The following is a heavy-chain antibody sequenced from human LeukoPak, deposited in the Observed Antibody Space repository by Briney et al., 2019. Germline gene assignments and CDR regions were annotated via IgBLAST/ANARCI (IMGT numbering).Heavy chain of an antibody. J-gene: IGHJ4*02. V-gene: IGHV3-66*04. CDR3: AKPYYYGSRSYMDY. CDR2: IYSGGST. Sequence: GGSLRLSCAASGFTFSGYWMSWVRQAPGRGLEWVSLIYSGGSTYYADSVKDRFTISRDNSKNMLYLQMNSLRAEDTAVYYCAKPYYYGSRSYMDYWGQGTLVTVSS. D-gene: IGHD3-10*01. CDR1: GFTFSGYW.